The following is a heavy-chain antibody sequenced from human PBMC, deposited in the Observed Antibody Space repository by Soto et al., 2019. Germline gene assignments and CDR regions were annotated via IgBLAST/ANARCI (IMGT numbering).Heavy chain of an antibody. V-gene: IGHV1-69*06. CDR2: IIPIFGTA. CDR1: GGTFSSYA. J-gene: IGHJ6*02. Sequence: QVQLVQSGAEVKKPGSSVKVSCKASGGTFSSYAISWVRQAPGRGLEWMGGIIPIFGTANYAQKFQGRVTITADKSTSTAYMELSSLRSEDTAVYYCARDSGNSGHYYYYYGMDVWGQGTTVTVSS. D-gene: IGHD5-12*01. CDR3: ARDSGNSGHYYYYYGMDV.